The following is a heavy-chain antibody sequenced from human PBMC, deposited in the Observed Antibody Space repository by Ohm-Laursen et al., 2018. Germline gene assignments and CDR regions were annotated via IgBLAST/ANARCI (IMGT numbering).Heavy chain of an antibody. CDR2: IWYDGSNK. D-gene: IGHD4-23*01. CDR1: GFSFSRYG. CDR3: VRGVYGGNL. J-gene: IGHJ4*02. V-gene: IGHV3-33*01. Sequence: SLRLSCTASAASGFSFSRYGMHWVRQAPGKGLEWVAVIWYDGSNKYHADSVKGRFTISRDNSKNTVYLQMNSLRAEDTAVYYCVRGVYGGNLWGQGTLVTVSS.